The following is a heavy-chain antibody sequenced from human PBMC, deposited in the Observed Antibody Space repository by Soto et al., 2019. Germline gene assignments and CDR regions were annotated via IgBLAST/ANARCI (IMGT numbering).Heavy chain of an antibody. D-gene: IGHD2-2*01. CDR2: IYYSGSA. V-gene: IGHV4-61*01. CDR1: GGSVNSDSYY. Sequence: SETLSLTCTVSGGSVNSDSYYWTWIRQPPGKGLEWIGYIYYSGSAFYNPSLKSRVTISLDTSKNQFSLRLNSLTAADTAMYFCARDVLAQPHGGLDVWGQGATVTVSS. J-gene: IGHJ6*02. CDR3: ARDVLAQPHGGLDV.